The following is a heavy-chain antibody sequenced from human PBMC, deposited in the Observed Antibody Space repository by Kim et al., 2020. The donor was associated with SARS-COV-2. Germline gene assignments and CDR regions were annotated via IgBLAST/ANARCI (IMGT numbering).Heavy chain of an antibody. D-gene: IGHD6-19*01. Sequence: GGSLRLSCAASGFTFSSYGMHWVRQAPGKGLEWVAVISYDGSNKYYADSVKGRFTISRDNSKNTLYLQMNSLRAEDTAVYYCARDREWLHRYYFDYWGQGTLVTVSS. CDR2: ISYDGSNK. CDR3: ARDREWLHRYYFDY. CDR1: GFTFSSYG. V-gene: IGHV3-33*05. J-gene: IGHJ4*02.